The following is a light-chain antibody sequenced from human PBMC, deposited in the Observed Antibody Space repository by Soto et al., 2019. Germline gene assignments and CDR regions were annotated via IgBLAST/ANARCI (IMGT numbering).Light chain of an antibody. CDR3: QQYNDNWT. Sequence: DIQMTQSPSTLSASVGDRVTITCRASQSVSRWLAWYQQKPGKAPKLLIYKVSTLESGVPSRFSGSGSGTEFSLAISSLQTDDSATYYCQQYNDNWTFGQGTKVEIK. CDR1: QSVSRW. V-gene: IGKV1-5*03. CDR2: KVS. J-gene: IGKJ1*01.